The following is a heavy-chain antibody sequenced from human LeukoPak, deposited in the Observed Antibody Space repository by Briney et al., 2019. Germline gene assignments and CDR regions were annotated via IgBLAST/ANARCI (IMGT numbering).Heavy chain of an antibody. CDR1: GFTFSSYS. D-gene: IGHD6-13*01. V-gene: IGHV3-48*02. J-gene: IGHJ4*02. CDR3: ARVDSIWYYVDY. Sequence: GGSLRLSCAASGFTFSSYSMNWVRQAPGKGLEWVSYISGDSSTIYYADSVKGRFTISRDNAKNSLYLQMNNLRDDDTAVYYCARVDSIWYYVDYWGQGTLVTVSS. CDR2: ISGDSSTI.